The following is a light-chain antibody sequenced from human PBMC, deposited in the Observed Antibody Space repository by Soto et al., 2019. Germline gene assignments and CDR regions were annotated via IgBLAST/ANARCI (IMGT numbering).Light chain of an antibody. Sequence: EIVMTQSPATLSVSPGERATLSCRASQNIRSNLAWYQQIPGQAPRLLIHGASTRATGIPARFSGSGSGTEFTLTSSGLQSEDYAVYSCQQYNNWPPWTFGQGTKVDI. J-gene: IGKJ1*01. V-gene: IGKV3-15*01. CDR2: GAS. CDR3: QQYNNWPPWT. CDR1: QNIRSN.